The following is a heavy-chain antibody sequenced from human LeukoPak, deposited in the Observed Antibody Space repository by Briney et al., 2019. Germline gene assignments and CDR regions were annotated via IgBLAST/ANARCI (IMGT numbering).Heavy chain of an antibody. J-gene: IGHJ6*03. CDR3: ARGHYTVTMPTHYYYMDV. CDR1: GFTFDDYG. V-gene: IGHV3-20*04. D-gene: IGHD4-17*01. Sequence: GGSLRLSCAASGFTFDDYGMSWVRHAPGKGLEWVSGINWNGGSTGYADSVKGRFTISRDNAKNSLYLQMNSLRAEDTALYYCARGHYTVTMPTHYYYMDVWGKGTTVTVSS. CDR2: INWNGGST.